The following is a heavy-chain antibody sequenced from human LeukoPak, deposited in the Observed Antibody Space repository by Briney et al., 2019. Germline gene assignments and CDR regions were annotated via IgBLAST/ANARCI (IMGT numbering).Heavy chain of an antibody. CDR3: AKDLRDIVVVPAASFY. CDR1: GFTFSSYA. J-gene: IGHJ4*02. CDR2: ISGSGGST. V-gene: IGHV3-23*01. Sequence: GGSLRLSCAASGFTFSSYAMNWVRQAPGKGLEWVSTISGSGGSTYYADSVKGRFTISRDNSKNMLYLQMNSLRVEDTAVYYCAKDLRDIVVVPAASFYWGQGTLVTVSS. D-gene: IGHD2-2*01.